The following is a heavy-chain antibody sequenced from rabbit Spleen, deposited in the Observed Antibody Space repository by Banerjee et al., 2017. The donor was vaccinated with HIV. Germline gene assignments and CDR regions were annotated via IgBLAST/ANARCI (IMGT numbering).Heavy chain of an antibody. J-gene: IGHJ4*01. V-gene: IGHV1S45*01. CDR2: IDTSDGDT. CDR3: ARDTGNGDWYAFKL. D-gene: IGHD2-1*01. CDR1: GFSFSSNW. Sequence: QEQLVESGGGLVQPGGSLKLSCTVSGFSFSSNWICWVRQAPGKGLEWIACIDTSDGDTDYANWPKGRFTISKTSSTTVTLQMTSLTAADTATYFCARDTGNGDWYAFKLWGPGTLVTVS.